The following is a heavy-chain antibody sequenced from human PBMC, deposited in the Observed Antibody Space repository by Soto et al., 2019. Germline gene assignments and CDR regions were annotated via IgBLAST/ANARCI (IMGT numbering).Heavy chain of an antibody. D-gene: IGHD3-3*01. CDR1: GFSFASFA. V-gene: IGHV3-23*04. CDR3: AKWSYFDY. J-gene: IGHJ4*02. CDR2: ISGSDGKT. Sequence: DVRLAESGGGLVQPGGSLRLSCTTSGFSFASFAMTWVRQAPGKGLEWVATISGSDGKTYYADSVKGRFSISRDTSRNTLYLQMISLRADDTAIYYCAKWSYFDYWGQGTRVTVSS.